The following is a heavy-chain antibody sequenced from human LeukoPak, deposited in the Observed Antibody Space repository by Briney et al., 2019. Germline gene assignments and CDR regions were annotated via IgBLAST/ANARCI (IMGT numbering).Heavy chain of an antibody. CDR1: GFTFSSYA. D-gene: IGHD3-22*01. V-gene: IGHV3-23*01. CDR2: ISGSGGRT. Sequence: GGSLRLSCAASGFTFSSYAMSWVRQAPGKGLELVSAISGSGGRTYYADSVKGRFTISRDNSKNTLYLQMNSLRAEDTAVYYCARDPRYGSSGYYGDDAFDIWGQGTMVTVSS. CDR3: ARDPRYGSSGYYGDDAFDI. J-gene: IGHJ3*02.